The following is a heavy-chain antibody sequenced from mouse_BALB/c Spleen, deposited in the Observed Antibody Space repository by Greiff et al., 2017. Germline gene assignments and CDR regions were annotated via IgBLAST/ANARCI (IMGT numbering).Heavy chain of an antibody. D-gene: IGHD2-10*01. Sequence: EVQLVESGGDLVKPGGSLKLSCAASGFTFSSYGMSWVRQTPDKRLEWVATISSGGSYTYYPDSVKGRFTISRDNAKNTLYLQRSSLKSEDTAMYYCARQDPAYYGKVYAMDYWGQGTSVTVSS. V-gene: IGHV5-6*01. CDR3: ARQDPAYYGKVYAMDY. CDR2: ISSGGSYT. J-gene: IGHJ4*01. CDR1: GFTFSSYG.